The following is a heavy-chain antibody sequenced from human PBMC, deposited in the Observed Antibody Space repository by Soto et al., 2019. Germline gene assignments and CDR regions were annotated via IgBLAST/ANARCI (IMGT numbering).Heavy chain of an antibody. D-gene: IGHD6-6*01. J-gene: IGHJ5*02. Sequence: GGSLRLSCAASGFTFSSYAMSWVRQAPGKGLEWVSAISGSGSSTYYADSVKGRFTISRDNSKNTPYLQMNSPRAEDTAVYYCAKDTLQQYSSSSWGQGTLVTVSS. CDR1: GFTFSSYA. CDR2: ISGSGSST. V-gene: IGHV3-23*01. CDR3: AKDTLQQYSSSS.